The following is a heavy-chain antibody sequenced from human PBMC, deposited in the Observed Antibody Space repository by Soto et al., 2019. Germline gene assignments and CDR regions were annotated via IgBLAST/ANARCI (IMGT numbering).Heavy chain of an antibody. CDR1: GFTFSSYS. D-gene: IGHD3-10*01. Sequence: EVQLVESGGGLVKPGGSLRLSCAASGFTFSSYSMNWVRQAPGKGLEWVSSISSSGSTIYYADSVKGRFTISRDNAKNSLYLQMNSLRAEDTAVYYCARASGGPLGDDYWGQGTLVTVSS. V-gene: IGHV3-21*04. J-gene: IGHJ4*02. CDR2: ISSSGSTI. CDR3: ARASGGPLGDDY.